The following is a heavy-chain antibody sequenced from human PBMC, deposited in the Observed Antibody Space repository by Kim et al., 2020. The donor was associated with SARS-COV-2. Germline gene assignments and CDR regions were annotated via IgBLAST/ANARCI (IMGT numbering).Heavy chain of an antibody. D-gene: IGHD6-19*01. CDR3: AKDHPSNGWPTFDS. CDR2: VNNGGNA. V-gene: IGHV3-23*01. Sequence: LTCAASGFTFSRRAMSWVRQAPGKGLEWIASVNNGGNAYYADSVKGRFTVSRDITMDTLYLQMNSLTAEDTALYYCAKDHPSNGWPTFDSWGQGTLVAVSS. CDR1: GFTFSRRA. J-gene: IGHJ4*02.